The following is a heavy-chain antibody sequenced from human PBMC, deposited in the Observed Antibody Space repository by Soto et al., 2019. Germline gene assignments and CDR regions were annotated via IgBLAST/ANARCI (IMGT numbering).Heavy chain of an antibody. J-gene: IGHJ5*02. CDR2: ISAYNGYT. Sequence: ASVKVSCKASGYTFTIYGISWVRQAPGQGLEWMGWISAYNGYTSYAQKFQDRVTVTTDTSTNTAYMDLRSLRSDDTAVYYCARDTSSVPAAMGPWGQGTLVTVSS. CDR1: GYTFTIYG. D-gene: IGHD2-2*01. V-gene: IGHV1-18*01. CDR3: ARDTSSVPAAMGP.